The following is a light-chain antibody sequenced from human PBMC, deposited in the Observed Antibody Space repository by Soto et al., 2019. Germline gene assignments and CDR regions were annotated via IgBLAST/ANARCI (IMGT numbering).Light chain of an antibody. CDR3: QQLNSYPLT. Sequence: ILMTQSPATLSVSPGERATLSCRASQSVSSNLAWYQQRPGQAPRLLIYGASTRATGIPARFSGSGSGTEFTLTISSLQPEDFETYHCQQLNSYPLTFGGGTKVDI. CDR2: GAS. V-gene: IGKV3-15*01. J-gene: IGKJ4*01. CDR1: QSVSSN.